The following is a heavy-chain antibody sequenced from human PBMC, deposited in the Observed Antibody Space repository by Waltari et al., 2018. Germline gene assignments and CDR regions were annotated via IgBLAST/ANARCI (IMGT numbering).Heavy chain of an antibody. CDR1: GYTFTDYY. Sequence: EVQLVQSGAEVKKPGATVKISCKVSGYTFTDYYMHWVQQAPGKGLEWMGLVDPEDGETIYAEKFQCRVTITADTSTDTAYMELSSLRSEDTAVYYCATVRGIAVAGRGNWFDPWGQGTLVTVSS. CDR2: VDPEDGET. CDR3: ATVRGIAVAGRGNWFDP. V-gene: IGHV1-69-2*01. J-gene: IGHJ5*02. D-gene: IGHD6-19*01.